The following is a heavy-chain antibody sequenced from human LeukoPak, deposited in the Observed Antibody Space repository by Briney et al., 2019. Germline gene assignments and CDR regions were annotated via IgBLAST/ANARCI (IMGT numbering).Heavy chain of an antibody. J-gene: IGHJ6*03. CDR3: ARGERVTAMATQGFYYYYYMDV. V-gene: IGHV1-8*03. CDR1: GYTFTSYD. D-gene: IGHD5-18*01. CDR2: MNPNSGNT. Sequence: ASVKVSCKASGYTFTSYDINWVRQATGQGLEWIGWMNPNSGNTGYAQKFQGRVTITRNTSISTAYMELSSLRSEDTAVYYCARGERVTAMATQGFYYYYYMDVWGKGTTVTVSS.